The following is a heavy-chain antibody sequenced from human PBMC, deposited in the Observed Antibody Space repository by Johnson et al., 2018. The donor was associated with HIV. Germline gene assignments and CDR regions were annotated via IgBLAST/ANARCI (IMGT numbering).Heavy chain of an antibody. Sequence: QVKLVESGGGVVQPGRSLRLSCAASGFLFSRYAMHWVRQAPGKGLEWVAVISYDGGNNYYADSVKGRFTISRDNSKNTLYLQMNSLRAEDTAVYYCAKPMQLGRLDAFDIWGQGTMVTVSS. D-gene: IGHD6-6*01. CDR1: GFLFSRYA. CDR2: ISYDGGNN. CDR3: AKPMQLGRLDAFDI. V-gene: IGHV3-30-3*01. J-gene: IGHJ3*02.